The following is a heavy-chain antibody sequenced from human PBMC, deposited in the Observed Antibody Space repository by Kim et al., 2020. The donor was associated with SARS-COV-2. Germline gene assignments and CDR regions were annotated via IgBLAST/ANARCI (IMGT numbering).Heavy chain of an antibody. D-gene: IGHD5-12*01. V-gene: IGHV3-66*02. CDR3: ARSLSGSIVATIGYYFDY. J-gene: IGHJ4*02. Sequence: GGSLRLSCAASGFTVSSNYMSWVRQAPGKGLEWVSVIYSGGSTYYADSVKGRFTISRDNSKNTLYLQMNSLRAEDTAVYYCARSLSGSIVATIGYYFDYWGQGTLVTVSS. CDR1: GFTVSSNY. CDR2: IYSGGST.